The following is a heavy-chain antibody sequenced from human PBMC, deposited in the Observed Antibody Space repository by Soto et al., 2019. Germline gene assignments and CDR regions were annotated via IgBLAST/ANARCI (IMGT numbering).Heavy chain of an antibody. J-gene: IGHJ6*02. CDR1: GFTVSTYN. V-gene: IGHV3-53*01. CDR2: TYSGGST. Sequence: PGGSLRLSCAASGFTVSTYNMIWVRQAPVKGLEWVSVTYSGGSTQYADSVKGRFTVSRDNSKNTLYLQMSSLRDEDTAVYYCARKLSGAVQGWAYGMDVWGRGTTVTV. CDR3: ARKLSGAVQGWAYGMDV. D-gene: IGHD1-26*01.